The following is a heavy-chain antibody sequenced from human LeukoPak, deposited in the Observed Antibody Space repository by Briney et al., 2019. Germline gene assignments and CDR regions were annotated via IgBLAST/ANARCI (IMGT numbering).Heavy chain of an antibody. CDR1: GFTFSSYA. J-gene: IGHJ4*02. Sequence: PGGSLRLSCAASGFTFSSYAMSWVRQAPGKGLEWVSAISGSGGSTYYADSVKGRFTISRDNSKTTVYLQMSSLRAEDTAVYFCAKDIYSGDYFDYWGQGTLVTVSS. V-gene: IGHV3-23*01. D-gene: IGHD2-15*01. CDR2: ISGSGGST. CDR3: AKDIYSGDYFDY.